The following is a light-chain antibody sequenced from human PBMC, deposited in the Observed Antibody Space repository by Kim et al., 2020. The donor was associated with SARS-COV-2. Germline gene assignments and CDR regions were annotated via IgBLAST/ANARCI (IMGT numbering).Light chain of an antibody. Sequence: ELTQPLSVSVALGQTARMTCGGDNIEKRNVHWYQQRPGQAPILVIYRDSKRPSGIPERVSGSNSGNTATLTISRVQAGDEADYYCQVWDGRAVVFGGGTQLTVL. J-gene: IGLJ2*01. V-gene: IGLV3-9*01. CDR3: QVWDGRAVV. CDR1: NIEKRN. CDR2: RDS.